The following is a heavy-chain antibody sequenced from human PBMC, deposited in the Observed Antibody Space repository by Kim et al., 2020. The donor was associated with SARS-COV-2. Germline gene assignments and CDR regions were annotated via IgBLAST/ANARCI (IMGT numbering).Heavy chain of an antibody. CDR1: GYTFTIYY. V-gene: IGHV5-51*01. CDR3: VRQPTKQDIART. D-gene: IGHD5-12*01. J-gene: IGHJ5*02. CDR2: IYPGDSCT. Sequence: GESLQISCQGSGYTFTIYYITWVRQLPGKGLEWMGIIYPGDSCTTYNPSFQGHVTISVDKSINIAYLQWSSLKASDTAMYYCVRQPTKQDIARTWGQGTLVSVSS.